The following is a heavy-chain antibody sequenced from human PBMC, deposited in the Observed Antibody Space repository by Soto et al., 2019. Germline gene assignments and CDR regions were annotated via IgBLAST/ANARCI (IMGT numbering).Heavy chain of an antibody. CDR1: GYTLTELS. D-gene: IGHD1-26*01. V-gene: IGHV1-24*01. CDR2: FDPEDGET. CDR3: ATGPVGATGSYYYYYGMDV. Sequence: ASVKVSCKVSGYTLTELSMHWVRQAPGKGLEWMGGFDPEDGETIYAQKFQGRVTMTEDTSTDTAYMELSSLRSEDTAVYYCATGPVGATGSYYYYYGMDVWGQGTTVTVSS. J-gene: IGHJ6*02.